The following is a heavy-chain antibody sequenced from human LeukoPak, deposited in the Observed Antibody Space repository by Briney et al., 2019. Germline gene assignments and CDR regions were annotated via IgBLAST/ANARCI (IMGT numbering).Heavy chain of an antibody. CDR3: ARARIAAAGGGFDY. V-gene: IGHV1-2*02. Sequence: ASVKVSCKASGYTFTGYYMHWVRQAPGQGLEWMGWINPNSGGTNYAQKFQGRVTMTRDTSISTAYMELSRLRSDDTAVYYCARARIAAAGGGFDYWGQGTLVTASS. CDR1: GYTFTGYY. J-gene: IGHJ4*02. D-gene: IGHD6-13*01. CDR2: INPNSGGT.